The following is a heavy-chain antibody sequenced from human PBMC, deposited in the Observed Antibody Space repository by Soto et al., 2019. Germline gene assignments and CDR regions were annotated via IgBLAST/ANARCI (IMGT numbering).Heavy chain of an antibody. J-gene: IGHJ4*02. CDR1: GFTFSSYS. Sequence: PGGSLTLSCAASGFTFSSYSMNWVRQAPGKGLEWVSSISSSSSYIYYADSVKGRFTISRDNAKNSLYLQMNSLRAEDTAVYYCARVDDILTGCPDYWGQGTLVTVSS. CDR3: ARVDDILTGCPDY. CDR2: ISSSSSYI. V-gene: IGHV3-21*01. D-gene: IGHD3-9*01.